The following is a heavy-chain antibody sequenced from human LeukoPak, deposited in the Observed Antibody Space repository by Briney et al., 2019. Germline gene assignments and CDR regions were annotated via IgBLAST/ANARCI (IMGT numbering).Heavy chain of an antibody. D-gene: IGHD3-10*01. J-gene: IGHJ6*02. CDR2: INPSGGST. Sequence: ASVKVSCKASGYTFTSYYMHWVRQAPGQGLEWMGIINPSGGSTSYAQKFQGRVTMTRDTSTSTVYMELSSLRPEDTAVYYCARDWVTMVRGVLRPGGYYYGTDVWGQGTTVTVSS. CDR1: GYTFTSYY. V-gene: IGHV1-46*01. CDR3: ARDWVTMVRGVLRPGGYYYGTDV.